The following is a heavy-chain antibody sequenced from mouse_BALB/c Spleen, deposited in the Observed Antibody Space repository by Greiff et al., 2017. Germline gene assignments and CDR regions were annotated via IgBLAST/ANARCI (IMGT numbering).Heavy chain of an antibody. CDR3: ASQGDYDDQAWFAY. CDR1: GFTFSSYG. D-gene: IGHD2-4*01. Sequence: EVQLVESGGDLVKPGGSLKLSCAASGFTFSSYGMSWVRQTPDKRLEWVATISSGGSYTYYPDSVKGRFTISRDNAKNTLYLQMSSLKSEDTAMYYCASQGDYDDQAWFAYWGQGTLVTVSA. J-gene: IGHJ3*01. CDR2: ISSGGSYT. V-gene: IGHV5-6*01.